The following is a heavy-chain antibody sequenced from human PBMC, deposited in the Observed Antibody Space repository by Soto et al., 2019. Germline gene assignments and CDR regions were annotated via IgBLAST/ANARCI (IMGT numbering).Heavy chain of an antibody. CDR2: INHSGST. CDR3: ARVPVAGTIDY. D-gene: IGHD6-19*01. CDR1: GGSFSGYY. Sequence: SSETLSLTCAVYGGSFSGYYWSWIRQPPGKGLEWIGEINHSGSTNYNPSLKSRVTISVDTSKNQFSLKLSSVTAADTAVYYCARVPVAGTIDYWGQGTLVTVSS. J-gene: IGHJ4*02. V-gene: IGHV4-34*01.